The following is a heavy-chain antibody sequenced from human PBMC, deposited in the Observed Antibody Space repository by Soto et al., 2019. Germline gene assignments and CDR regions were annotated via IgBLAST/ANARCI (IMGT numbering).Heavy chain of an antibody. Sequence: PWQTLSLTCVISGDSVSSNSAAWNWIRQSPSRGLEWLGRTYYRSKWYNDYAVSVKSRITINPDTSKNQFSLQLNSVTPEDTAVYYCAREDLGYCSSTSCSIYYYYGMDVWGQGTTVTVSS. CDR1: GDSVSSNSAA. J-gene: IGHJ6*02. CDR2: TYYRSKWYN. D-gene: IGHD2-2*01. V-gene: IGHV6-1*01. CDR3: AREDLGYCSSTSCSIYYYYGMDV.